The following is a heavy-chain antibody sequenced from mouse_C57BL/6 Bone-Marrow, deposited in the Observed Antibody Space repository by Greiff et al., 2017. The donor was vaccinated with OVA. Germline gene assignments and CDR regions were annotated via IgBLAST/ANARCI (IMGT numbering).Heavy chain of an antibody. CDR2: IYPGDGDT. CDR3: ARSGGYDCGYFDV. V-gene: IGHV1-82*01. CDR1: GYAFSSSW. D-gene: IGHD2-2*01. Sequence: VKLQQSGPELVKPGASVKISCKASGYAFSSSWMNWVKQRPGKGLEWIGRIYPGDGDTNYNGKFKGKATLTADKSSITAYMQLSSLTSEDSAVYFCARSGGYDCGYFDVWGTGTTITVSA. J-gene: IGHJ1*03.